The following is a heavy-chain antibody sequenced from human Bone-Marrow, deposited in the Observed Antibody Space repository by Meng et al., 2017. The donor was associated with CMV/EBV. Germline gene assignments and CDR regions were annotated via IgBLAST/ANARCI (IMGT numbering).Heavy chain of an antibody. J-gene: IGHJ4*02. Sequence: GGSLRLSCAASGFTFSSYAMHWVRQAPGKGLEWVAVISYDGSNKYYADFVKGRFTISRDNSKYPLYLQMTGLRAEDRAVYYCARAGRFDYWGQGTLVTVSS. CDR3: ARAGRFDY. CDR1: GFTFSSYA. CDR2: ISYDGSNK. D-gene: IGHD3-10*01. V-gene: IGHV3-30*04.